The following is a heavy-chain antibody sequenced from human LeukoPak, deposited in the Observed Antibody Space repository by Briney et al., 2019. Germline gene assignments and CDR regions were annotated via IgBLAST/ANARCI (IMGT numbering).Heavy chain of an antibody. CDR3: ARESTHWGVVVVAATYYFDY. V-gene: IGHV4-39*07. D-gene: IGHD2-15*01. J-gene: IGHJ4*02. CDR1: GGSISSSSYY. Sequence: PSETLSLTCTVSGGSISSSSYYWGWIRQPPGKGLEWTGSIYYSGSTYYNPSLKSRVTISVDTSKNQFSLKLSSVTAADTAVYYCARESTHWGVVVVAATYYFDYWGQGTLVTVSS. CDR2: IYYSGST.